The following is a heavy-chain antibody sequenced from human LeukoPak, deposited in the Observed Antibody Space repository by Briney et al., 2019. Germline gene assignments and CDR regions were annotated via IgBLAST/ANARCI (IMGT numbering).Heavy chain of an antibody. V-gene: IGHV4-34*01. J-gene: IGHJ4*02. CDR1: GGSFSGYY. CDR2: INHSGST. CDR3: ARAGLRFSGLGY. Sequence: PSETLSLTCAVYGGSFSGYYWSWIRQPPGKGLEWIGEINHSGSTNYNPSLKSRGTISVDTSKNQFSLKLGSVTAADTAVYYCARAGLRFSGLGYWGQGTLVTVSS. D-gene: IGHD3-3*01.